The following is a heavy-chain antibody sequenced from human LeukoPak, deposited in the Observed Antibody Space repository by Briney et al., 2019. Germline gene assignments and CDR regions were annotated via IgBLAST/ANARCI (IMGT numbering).Heavy chain of an antibody. V-gene: IGHV3-43*02. D-gene: IGHD3-22*01. CDR1: GFTFDDYA. CDR3: AKDKYYDTSGFDY. CDR2: ISGVGGST. Sequence: GGSLRLSCAASGFTFDDYAMHWVRQAPGKGLEWVSLISGVGGSTYYADSVKGRFTISRDNSKNSLYLQMNILRTEDTAFYYSAKDKYYDTSGFDYWGQGTLVTVSS. J-gene: IGHJ4*02.